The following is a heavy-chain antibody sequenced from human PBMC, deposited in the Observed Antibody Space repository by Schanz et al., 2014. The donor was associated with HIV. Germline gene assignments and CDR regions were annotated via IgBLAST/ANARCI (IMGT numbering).Heavy chain of an antibody. CDR1: GFTFSSYA. V-gene: IGHV3-23*01. CDR3: ANEEVPNDY. J-gene: IGHJ4*02. CDR2: ISGSGIST. Sequence: EVQLLESGGGLVQPGGSLRLSCAASGFTFSSYAMSWVRQAPGKGLEWVSVISGSGISTYYADSVKGRFTISRDNSKNTQYLQMNSLRVEDTAVYYCANEEVPNDYWGQGTLVTVSS.